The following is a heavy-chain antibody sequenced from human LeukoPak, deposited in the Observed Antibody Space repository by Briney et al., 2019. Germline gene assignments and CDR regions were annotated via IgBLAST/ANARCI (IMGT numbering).Heavy chain of an antibody. Sequence: GRSLRLSCAASGFTFSSYWMHWVRQAPGKGLVWVSRINSDGSSTSYADSVKGRFTISRDNAKNTLYLQMNSLRAEDTAVYYCASLGYCSGGSCDYWGQGTLVTVSS. CDR2: INSDGSST. CDR1: GFTFSSYW. J-gene: IGHJ4*02. CDR3: ASLGYCSGGSCDY. D-gene: IGHD2-15*01. V-gene: IGHV3-74*01.